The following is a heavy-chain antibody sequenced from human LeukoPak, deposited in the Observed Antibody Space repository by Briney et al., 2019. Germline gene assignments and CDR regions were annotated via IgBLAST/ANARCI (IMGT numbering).Heavy chain of an antibody. D-gene: IGHD5-18*01. CDR2: ISDGAGGRT. V-gene: IGHV3-23*01. CDR1: GFTFSNYA. J-gene: IGHJ4*02. CDR3: AKEDVDTSFDY. Sequence: GGSLRLSCAASGFTFSNYAMNWVRQAPGKGLEWVSAISDGAGGRTYYTDSVKGRFTISRDNSKNTLYLPLNSMRPEDTAVYYCAKEDVDTSFDYWGQRTLVTVSS.